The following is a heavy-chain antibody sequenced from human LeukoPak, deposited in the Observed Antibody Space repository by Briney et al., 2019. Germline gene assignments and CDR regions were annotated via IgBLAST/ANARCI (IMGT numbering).Heavy chain of an antibody. Sequence: ASVKDSCKASGYPFTGYYLHWGRQAPGQGLEWMGWINPNSGFTNYAQKFQGRVTMTRDTSISTAYMELSRLRSDDTAVYYCARLADCSSSSCRSFDYWGQGTLVTVSS. V-gene: IGHV1-2*02. J-gene: IGHJ4*02. CDR2: INPNSGFT. D-gene: IGHD2-2*01. CDR3: ARLADCSSSSCRSFDY. CDR1: GYPFTGYY.